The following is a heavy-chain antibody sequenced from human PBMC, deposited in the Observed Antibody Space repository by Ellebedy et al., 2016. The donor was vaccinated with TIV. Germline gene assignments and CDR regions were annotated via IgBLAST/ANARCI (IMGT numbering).Heavy chain of an antibody. CDR1: GFTFHNYA. J-gene: IGHJ3*01. CDR2: IPSSGSAI. V-gene: IGHV3-48*01. Sequence: GESLKISXAASGFTFHNYAMNWVRQAPGKGLEWLSYIPSSGSAIFYADSVKGRFTISRDNSKNTLYLQMNSLRAEDTAMYYCAKGKGSSDAFDFWGQGTMVTVS. CDR3: AKGKGSSDAFDF.